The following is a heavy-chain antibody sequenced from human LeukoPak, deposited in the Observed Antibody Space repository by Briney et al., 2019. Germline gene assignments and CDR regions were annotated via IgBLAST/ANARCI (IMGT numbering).Heavy chain of an antibody. CDR3: ARGGYYDILTGYYLPANWFDP. V-gene: IGHV1-18*01. J-gene: IGHJ5*02. D-gene: IGHD3-9*01. CDR2: ISAYNGNT. Sequence: GASVKVSCKASGYTFTSYGISWVRQAPGQGLEWMGWISAYNGNTNYAQKLQGRVTMTTDTSTSTAYVELRSLRSDDTAVYYCARGGYYDILTGYYLPANWFDPWGQGTLVTVSS. CDR1: GYTFTSYG.